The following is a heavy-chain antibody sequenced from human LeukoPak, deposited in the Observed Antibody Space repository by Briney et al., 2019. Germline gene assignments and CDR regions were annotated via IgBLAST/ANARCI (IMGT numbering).Heavy chain of an antibody. CDR1: GFTFSSYA. CDR3: VLSGPGEPDY. J-gene: IGHJ4*02. D-gene: IGHD1-26*01. V-gene: IGHV3-30-3*01. Sequence: PGGSLRLSCAASGFTFSSYAMHWVRQAPGKGLEWVAVISYDGSNKYYADSVKGRFTISRDNSKNTLYLQMNSLRAEDTAVYYCVLSGPGEPDYWGQGTLVTVSS. CDR2: ISYDGSNK.